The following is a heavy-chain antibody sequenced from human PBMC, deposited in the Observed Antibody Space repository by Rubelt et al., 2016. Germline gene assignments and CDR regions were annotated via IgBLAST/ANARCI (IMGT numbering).Heavy chain of an antibody. CDR3: ARHYCSSTSFYDGGWYFDL. D-gene: IGHD2-2*01. J-gene: IGHJ2*01. CDR2: IYTSGNT. Sequence: QVQLQESGPGLVKPSETLSLTCTVSGASISSGYWSWIRQPPGKGLEWIGLIYTSGNTNYSPSLKTRVTLSVDTSKNQFSLKLRSVTAPDTAVYDCARHYCSSTSFYDGGWYFDLGGRGTLVTVAA. V-gene: IGHV4-4*07. CDR1: GASISSGY.